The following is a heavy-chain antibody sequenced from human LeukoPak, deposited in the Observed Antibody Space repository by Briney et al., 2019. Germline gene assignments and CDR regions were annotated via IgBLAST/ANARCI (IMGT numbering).Heavy chain of an antibody. Sequence: GGSLRLSCAASGFTFNIYALNWVRQAPGKGLEWVSYISSSSSSIYYADSLKGRFTVSRDNAKNTLYLQINSLSAEDTAVYYCARVGLGAPDYWGQGTLVTVSS. CDR3: ARVGLGAPDY. CDR1: GFTFNIYA. CDR2: ISSSSSSI. D-gene: IGHD1-26*01. V-gene: IGHV3-48*04. J-gene: IGHJ4*02.